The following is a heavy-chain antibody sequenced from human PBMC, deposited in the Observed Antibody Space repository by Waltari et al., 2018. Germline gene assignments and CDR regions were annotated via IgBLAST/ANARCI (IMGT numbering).Heavy chain of an antibody. J-gene: IGHJ1*01. D-gene: IGHD4-17*01. Sequence: QLQLQESGPGLVKPSEPLSLTCTVSGGSLSTNYNWGWSRQPPGKGLEWMGNMQYRGSTFYNPSLKSRVTISRDTSKNQFSLRLSSVGAADTAVYFCGRIAFGDDGGYFQHWGQGTLVTVAS. CDR2: MQYRGST. CDR1: GGSLSTNYN. V-gene: IGHV4-39*01. CDR3: GRIAFGDDGGYFQH.